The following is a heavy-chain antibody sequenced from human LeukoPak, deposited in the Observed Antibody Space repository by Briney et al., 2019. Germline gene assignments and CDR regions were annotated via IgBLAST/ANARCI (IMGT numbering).Heavy chain of an antibody. CDR1: GFTVSSNY. CDR2: IYSGGST. V-gene: IGHV3-66*01. J-gene: IGHJ4*02. D-gene: IGHD6-13*01. CDR3: ARGFGYSNNYYFDY. Sequence: GGSLRLSCAASGFTVSSNYMCWVRQAPGKGLEWVSVIYSGGSTYYADSVKGRFTISRDNSKNTLYLQMNSLRAEDTAVYYCARGFGYSNNYYFDYWGQGTLVTVSS.